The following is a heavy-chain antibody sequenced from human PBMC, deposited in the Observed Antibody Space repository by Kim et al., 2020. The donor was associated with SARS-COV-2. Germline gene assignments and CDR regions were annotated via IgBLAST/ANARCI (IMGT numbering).Heavy chain of an antibody. J-gene: IGHJ6*02. CDR3: ARGVLPGIAAAGTEYYYYGMDV. V-gene: IGHV4-59*01. CDR1: GGSISSYY. CDR2: IYYSGST. Sequence: SETLSLTCTVSGGSISSYYWSWIRQPPGKGLEWIGYIYYSGSTNYNPSLKSRVTISVDTSKNQFSLKLSSVTAADTAVYYCARGVLPGIAAAGTEYYYYGMDVWGQGTTVTVSS. D-gene: IGHD6-13*01.